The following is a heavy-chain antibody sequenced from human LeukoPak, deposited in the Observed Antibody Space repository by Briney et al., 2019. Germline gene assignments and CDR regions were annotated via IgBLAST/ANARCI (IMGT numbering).Heavy chain of an antibody. J-gene: IGHJ4*02. CDR2: ISYSGST. CDR3: ASSRYTGSYSTIDS. CDR1: GGSISSYY. V-gene: IGHV4-59*01. D-gene: IGHD1-26*01. Sequence: PSETLSLTCTVSGGSISSYYWSWIRQPPGKGLEWIGYISYSGSTNYNPSLKSRVTISLDTSKNQFSLKLSSVTAADTAMYYCASSRYTGSYSTIDSWGQGTLVTVSS.